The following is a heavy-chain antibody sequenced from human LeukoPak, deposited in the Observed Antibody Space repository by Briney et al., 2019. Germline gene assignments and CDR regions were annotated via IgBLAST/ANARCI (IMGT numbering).Heavy chain of an antibody. Sequence: SETLSLTCTVSGGSISSGGYYWSWIRQHPGKGLEWIGYIYYSGSTYYNPSLKSRVTISVDTSKNQFSLRLSSVTAADTAVYYCARGHSSSSFDYWGQGTLVTVSS. CDR3: ARGHSSSSFDY. J-gene: IGHJ4*02. D-gene: IGHD6-6*01. V-gene: IGHV4-31*03. CDR1: GGSISSGGYY. CDR2: IYYSGST.